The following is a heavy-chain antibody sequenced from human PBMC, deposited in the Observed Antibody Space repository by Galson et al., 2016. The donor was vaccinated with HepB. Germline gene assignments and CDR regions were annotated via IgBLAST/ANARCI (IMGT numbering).Heavy chain of an antibody. D-gene: IGHD5-12*01. CDR1: GFSFNTYG. CDR3: AKDYSGYDWGIGYYYYAVDV. V-gene: IGHV3-30*18. CDR2: ISYEGSHK. Sequence: SLRLSCAASGFSFNTYGMHWVRQAPGKGLEWVAVISYEGSHKYYADSVKGRITISRDNSKNTLYLQMSSLRAEDTAVYYCAKDYSGYDWGIGYYYYAVDVWGQGTTVTVSS. J-gene: IGHJ6*02.